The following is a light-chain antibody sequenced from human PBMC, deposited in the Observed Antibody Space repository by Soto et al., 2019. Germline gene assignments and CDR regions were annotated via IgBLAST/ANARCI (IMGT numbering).Light chain of an antibody. CDR3: QQRSNWYT. J-gene: IGKJ2*01. Sequence: EIVLTQSPATLSLSPGERATLSCRASQSVSSYLAWYQQKPGQAPRLLIYDASNRATGIPARFSGSGSGTDFTLTSSSLEPEDFAVYYCQQRSNWYTCGQGTKLEIK. V-gene: IGKV3-11*01. CDR1: QSVSSY. CDR2: DAS.